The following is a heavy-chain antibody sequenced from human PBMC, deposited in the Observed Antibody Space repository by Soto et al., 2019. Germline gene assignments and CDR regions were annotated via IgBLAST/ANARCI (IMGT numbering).Heavy chain of an antibody. V-gene: IGHV1-69*13. CDR3: ASSNGYSSGSLGYWYFDL. Sequence: SVKVSCKASGGTFSSYAISWVRQAPGQGLEWMGGIIPIFGTANYAQEFQGRVTITADESTSTAYMELSSLRSEDTAVYYCASSNGYSSGSLGYWYFDLWGRGTLVTVSS. CDR1: GGTFSSYA. J-gene: IGHJ2*01. D-gene: IGHD6-19*01. CDR2: IIPIFGTA.